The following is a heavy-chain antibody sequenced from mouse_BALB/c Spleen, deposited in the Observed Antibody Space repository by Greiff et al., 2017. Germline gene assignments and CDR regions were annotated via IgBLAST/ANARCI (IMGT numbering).Heavy chain of an antibody. CDR2: ISSGGST. CDR1: GFTFSSYA. CDR3: ASFTTATGFAY. J-gene: IGHJ3*01. V-gene: IGHV5-6-5*01. D-gene: IGHD1-2*01. Sequence: EVKLVESGGGLVKPGGSLKLSCAASGFTFSSYAMSWVRQTPEKRLEWVASISSGGSTYYPDSVKGRFTISRDNARNILYLQMSSLRSEDTAMYYCASFTTATGFAYWGQGTLVTVSA.